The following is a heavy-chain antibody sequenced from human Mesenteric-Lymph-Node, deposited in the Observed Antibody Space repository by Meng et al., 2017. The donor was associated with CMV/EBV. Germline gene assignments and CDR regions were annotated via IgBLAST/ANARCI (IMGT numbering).Heavy chain of an antibody. CDR2: ISRDGSKT. CDR3: ATYHRGPEYYLDH. CDR1: GFSLSTYA. Sequence: GESLKISCAASGFSLSTYAMSWVRQAPGKGLEWVSVISRDGSKTYYADSVRGRFTISRDDSKNTLYLQLSSLRADDTAVYYCATYHRGPEYYLDHWGQGTLVTVSS. V-gene: IGHV3-23*03. J-gene: IGHJ4*02. D-gene: IGHD1-14*01.